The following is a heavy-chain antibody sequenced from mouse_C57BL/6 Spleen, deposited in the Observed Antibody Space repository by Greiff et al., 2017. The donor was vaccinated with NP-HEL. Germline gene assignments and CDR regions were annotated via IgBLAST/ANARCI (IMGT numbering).Heavy chain of an antibody. D-gene: IGHD1-1*01. CDR2: ISDGGSYT. V-gene: IGHV5-4*01. CDR3: AREGSSWMDY. CDR1: GFTFSSYA. J-gene: IGHJ4*01. Sequence: EVQLVESGGGLVKPGGSLKLSCAASGFTFSSYAMSWVRQTPEKRLEWVATISDGGSYTYYPDNVKGRFTISRDNAKNNLYLQMSHLKAEDTAMYYCAREGSSWMDYWGQGTSVTVSS.